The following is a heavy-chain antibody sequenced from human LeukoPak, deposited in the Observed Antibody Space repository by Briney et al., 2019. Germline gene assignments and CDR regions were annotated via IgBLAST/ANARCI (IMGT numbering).Heavy chain of an antibody. V-gene: IGHV3-48*01. CDR3: ARALRYFDWLSTSQECNWFDP. CDR1: GFTFSSYS. J-gene: IGHJ5*02. D-gene: IGHD3-9*01. CDR2: ISSSSSTI. Sequence: GGSLRLSCAASGFTFSSYSMNRVRQAPGKGLEGVSYISSSSSTIYYADSVKGRFTISRDNAKNSLYLQMNSLRAEDTAVYYCARALRYFDWLSTSQECNWFDPWGQGTLVTVSS.